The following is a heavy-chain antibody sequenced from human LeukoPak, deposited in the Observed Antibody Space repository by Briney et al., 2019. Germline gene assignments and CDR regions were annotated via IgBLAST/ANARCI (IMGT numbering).Heavy chain of an antibody. CDR3: ARDPESTSEFDY. D-gene: IGHD1-14*01. CDR2: ISSSSSYI. Sequence: GGSLRLSCAASGFTFSSYSMNWVRQAPGKGLEWVSSISSSSSYIYYADSVKGRFTISRDNAKNSLYLQMNSLRAEDTAVYYCARDPESTSEFDYWGQGTLVTVSS. CDR1: GFTFSSYS. V-gene: IGHV3-21*01. J-gene: IGHJ4*02.